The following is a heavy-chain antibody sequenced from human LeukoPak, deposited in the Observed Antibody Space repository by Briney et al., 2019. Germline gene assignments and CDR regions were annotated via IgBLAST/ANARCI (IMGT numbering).Heavy chain of an antibody. CDR3: AREDKILKSSFDY. CDR1: GYTFTTYA. Sequence: ASVKVSFKASGYTFTTYAMNWVRQAPGQGLEWMGWISAYNGNTNYAQKLQGRVTMTTDTSTSTAYMELRSLRSDDTAVYYCAREDKILKSSFDYWGQGTLVTVSS. D-gene: IGHD2-15*01. CDR2: ISAYNGNT. J-gene: IGHJ4*02. V-gene: IGHV1-18*01.